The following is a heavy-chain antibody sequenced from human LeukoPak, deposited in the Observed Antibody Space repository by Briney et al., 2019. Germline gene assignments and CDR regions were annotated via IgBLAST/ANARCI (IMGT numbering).Heavy chain of an antibody. Sequence: GGSLRLSCAASGFTFSSYWMSWVRQAPGKGLEWVANIKGDGSEKNYVDSVKGRFTISRENAKNSLYLQMNSLRAEDTAVYYCARDRGYSTFDYWGQGTLVTVSS. D-gene: IGHD4-23*01. V-gene: IGHV3-7*01. CDR3: ARDRGYSTFDY. J-gene: IGHJ4*02. CDR1: GFTFSSYW. CDR2: IKGDGSEK.